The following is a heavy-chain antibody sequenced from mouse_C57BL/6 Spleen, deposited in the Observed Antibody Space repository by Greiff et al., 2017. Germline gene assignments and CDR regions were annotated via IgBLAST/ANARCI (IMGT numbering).Heavy chain of an antibody. D-gene: IGHD2-3*01. CDR3: AREGDDGYFNYAMDD. V-gene: IGHV3-6*01. CDR2: ISYDGSN. CDR1: GYSITSGYY. Sequence: ESGPGLVKPSQSLSLTCSVTGYSITSGYYWNWIRQFPGNKLEWMGYISYDGSNNYNPSLKNRISITRDTSKNQFFLKLNSVTTEDTATYYCAREGDDGYFNYAMDDWGQGTSVTVSS. J-gene: IGHJ4*01.